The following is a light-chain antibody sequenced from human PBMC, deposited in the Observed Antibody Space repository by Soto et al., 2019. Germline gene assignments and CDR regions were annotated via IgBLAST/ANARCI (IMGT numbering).Light chain of an antibody. J-gene: IGKJ5*01. CDR2: DAS. V-gene: IGKV3-11*01. CDR3: QQRSYWPPVIT. CDR1: ENLFSY. Sequence: EIVMTQSPATLSVSPGERATLSCRASENLFSYLAWYQQRPGQAPRLLIYDASARATGIPARFSGSGSGTDFTLTINSLEPEDFAVYFCQQRSYWPPVITFGQGTRLEIK.